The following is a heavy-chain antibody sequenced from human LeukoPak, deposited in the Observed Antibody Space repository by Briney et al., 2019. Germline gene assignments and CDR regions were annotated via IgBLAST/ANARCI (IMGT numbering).Heavy chain of an antibody. D-gene: IGHD4-11*01. Sequence: ASVKVSCKVSGYTLTELSMHWVRQAPGKGLEWMGGFDPEDGETIYAQKFQGRVTMTEDTSTDTAYMELSSLRSEDTAVYYCATAGSNGPDNWFDPWGQGTLVTVSS. J-gene: IGHJ5*02. CDR2: FDPEDGET. CDR3: ATAGSNGPDNWFDP. CDR1: GYTLTELS. V-gene: IGHV1-24*01.